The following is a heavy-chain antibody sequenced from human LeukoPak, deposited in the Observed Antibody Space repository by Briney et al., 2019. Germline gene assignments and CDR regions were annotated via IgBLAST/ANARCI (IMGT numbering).Heavy chain of an antibody. CDR3: ARVPRADYYGSGSYWGFDP. J-gene: IGHJ5*02. D-gene: IGHD3-10*01. V-gene: IGHV1-8*03. Sequence: ASVKVSCKASGYTFTGYYIHWVRQATGQGLEWMGWMNPNSGNTGYAQKFQGRVTITRNTSISTAYMELSSLRSEDTAVYYCARVPRADYYGSGSYWGFDPWGQGTLVTVSS. CDR1: GYTFTGYY. CDR2: MNPNSGNT.